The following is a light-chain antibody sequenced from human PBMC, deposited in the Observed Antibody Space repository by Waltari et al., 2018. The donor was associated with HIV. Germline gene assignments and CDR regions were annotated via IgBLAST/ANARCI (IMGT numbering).Light chain of an antibody. CDR2: RNN. V-gene: IGLV10-54*01. J-gene: IGLJ3*02. CDR3: SAGDSSLSAWV. Sequence: QAGLSQPPSVSKGLRQTATLTCTGNSNNVGYQGAAWLQQHQGHPPKLLSYRNNNRPSGISERLSASRSGNTASLTITGRQPEDEADYYCSAGDSSLSAWVFGGGTKLTVL. CDR1: SNNVGYQG.